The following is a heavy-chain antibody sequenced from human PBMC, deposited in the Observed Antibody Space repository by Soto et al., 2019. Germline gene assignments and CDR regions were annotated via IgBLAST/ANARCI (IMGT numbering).Heavy chain of an antibody. CDR1: GFSFSTYI. CDR2: VSSSSDYI. Sequence: EVQLVESGGGLVKPGGSLRLSCAASGFSFSTYIMNWVRQAPGKGLEWVSSVSSSSDYIFYADSVKGRFTISRDNAKNSLFLQMNSLRAEDTARYYCVRDIYSSHDSWGQGTLFTVSS. CDR3: VRDIYSSHDS. J-gene: IGHJ5*01. V-gene: IGHV3-21*01. D-gene: IGHD6-13*01.